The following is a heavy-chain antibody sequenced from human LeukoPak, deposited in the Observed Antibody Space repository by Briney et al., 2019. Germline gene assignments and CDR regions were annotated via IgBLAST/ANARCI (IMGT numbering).Heavy chain of an antibody. D-gene: IGHD3-10*01. V-gene: IGHV1-69*06. Sequence: GASVKVSCKAFGYTFTSNYMHWVRQAPGQGPEWMGGIIPIFGTANYAQKFQGRVTITADKSTSTAYMELSSLRSEDTAVYYCARPGYGSGSRPSLYYFDYWGQGTLVTVSS. CDR1: GYTFTSNY. J-gene: IGHJ4*02. CDR3: ARPGYGSGSRPSLYYFDY. CDR2: IIPIFGTA.